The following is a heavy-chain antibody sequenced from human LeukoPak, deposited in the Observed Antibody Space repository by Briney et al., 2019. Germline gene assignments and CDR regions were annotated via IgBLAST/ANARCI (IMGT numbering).Heavy chain of an antibody. CDR1: GFTLSRHG. V-gene: IGHV3-33*01. J-gene: IGHJ4*02. CDR2: LWSDGIKE. Sequence: PGRSLRLSCTASGFTLSRHGIHWVRQAPGKGLERVALLWSDGIKEDYADSAKGRFTISRDSSENTVYLQMNSLRVEDTAVYYCARENWGFCSRCRDLDCWGQGTLVTVSS. CDR3: ARENWGFCSRCRDLDC. D-gene: IGHD2-15*01.